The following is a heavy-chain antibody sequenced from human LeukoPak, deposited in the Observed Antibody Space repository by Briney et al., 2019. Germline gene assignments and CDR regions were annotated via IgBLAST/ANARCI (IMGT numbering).Heavy chain of an antibody. CDR2: ISYDGSNK. D-gene: IGHD3-22*01. J-gene: IGHJ4*02. Sequence: GGSLRLSCAASGFTFSSYAMHWVRQAPGKGLEWVAVISYDGSNKYYADSVKGRFTISRDNSKNTLYLQMNSLRAEDTAVYYCAGAVVVYYFDYWGQGTLVTVSS. V-gene: IGHV3-30-3*01. CDR3: AGAVVVYYFDY. CDR1: GFTFSSYA.